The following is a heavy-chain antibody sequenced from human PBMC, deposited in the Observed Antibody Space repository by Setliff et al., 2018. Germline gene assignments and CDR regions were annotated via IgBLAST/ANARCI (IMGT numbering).Heavy chain of an antibody. CDR2: SSYSGNV. V-gene: IGHV4-59*11. CDR3: ARVQWLAHFDY. CDR1: GGYINTHY. J-gene: IGHJ4*02. D-gene: IGHD6-19*01. Sequence: SETLSLTCTVSGGYINTHYWSWIRQPPGKGLEWIGTSSYSGNVNYNPSLQSRVTISVDMSNNQFSPELSSVTAADTAVYYCARVQWLAHFDYWGQGSLVTVSS.